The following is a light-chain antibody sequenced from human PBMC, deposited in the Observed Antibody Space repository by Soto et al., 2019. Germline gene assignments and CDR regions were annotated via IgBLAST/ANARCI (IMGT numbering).Light chain of an antibody. CDR2: DTS. CDR3: QQRVNWPPLS. J-gene: IGKJ4*01. CDR1: QSVANS. Sequence: DIVLTQSPAILSLSPGERATLSCRASQSVANSLAWYQQRPGQAPRLLIFDTSRRATGTPARFSGIGAGTDFTLPISSLGPEDFAVYYCQQRVNWPPLSFGGGTRVEIK. V-gene: IGKV3-11*01.